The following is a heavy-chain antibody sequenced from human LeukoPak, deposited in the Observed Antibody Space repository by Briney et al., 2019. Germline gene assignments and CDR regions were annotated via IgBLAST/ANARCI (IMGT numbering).Heavy chain of an antibody. Sequence: SETLSLTCTVSGGSISSGGYYGSWIRQHPGKGLEWIGYIYYSGSTYYNPSLKSRVTISVDTSKNQFSLKLSSVTAADTAVYYCARDRTMASAMVDAFDIWGQGTMVTVSS. CDR1: GGSISSGGYY. J-gene: IGHJ3*02. V-gene: IGHV4-31*03. D-gene: IGHD5-18*01. CDR2: IYYSGST. CDR3: ARDRTMASAMVDAFDI.